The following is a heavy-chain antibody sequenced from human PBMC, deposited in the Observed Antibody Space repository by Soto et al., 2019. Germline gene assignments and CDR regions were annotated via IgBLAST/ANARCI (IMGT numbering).Heavy chain of an antibody. CDR1: GFTFSSYS. J-gene: IGHJ6*02. CDR2: ISSSSSYI. CDR3: AREMGSGSGGYYYYGLDI. V-gene: IGHV3-21*01. D-gene: IGHD3-10*01. Sequence: PGLSLRLCCAAFGFTFSSYSMNRVRQAQGKGLEWVSSISSSSSYICYADSVKGRFTISRDNAKNSLYLQMNSLRAEDTAVYYCAREMGSGSGGYYYYGLDIWGQGTTVTVS.